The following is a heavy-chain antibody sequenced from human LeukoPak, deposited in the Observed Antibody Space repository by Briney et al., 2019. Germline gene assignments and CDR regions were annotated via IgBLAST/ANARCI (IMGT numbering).Heavy chain of an antibody. Sequence: VASVKVSCKASGYTFTSYDINWVRQATGQGLEWMGWMNPNSGNTGYAQKFQGRVTMTRNTSISTAYMGLSSLRSEDTAVYYCARGRNRGSYLWSWGQGTLVTVSS. V-gene: IGHV1-8*01. CDR2: MNPNSGNT. D-gene: IGHD1-26*01. CDR3: ARGRNRGSYLWS. J-gene: IGHJ5*02. CDR1: GYTFTSYD.